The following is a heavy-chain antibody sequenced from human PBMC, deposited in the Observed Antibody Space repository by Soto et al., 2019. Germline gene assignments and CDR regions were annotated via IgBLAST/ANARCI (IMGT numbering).Heavy chain of an antibody. Sequence: GGSLRLSCAASGFTVSSNYMSWVRQAPGKGLEWVSVIYSGGSTYYADSVKGRFTISRDNSKNTLYLQIKSLRAEDTAVYYCVRPNGDYVQKFDYWGQGTLVTVSS. J-gene: IGHJ4*02. V-gene: IGHV3-66*04. CDR3: VRPNGDYVQKFDY. CDR1: GFTVSSNY. CDR2: IYSGGST. D-gene: IGHD4-17*01.